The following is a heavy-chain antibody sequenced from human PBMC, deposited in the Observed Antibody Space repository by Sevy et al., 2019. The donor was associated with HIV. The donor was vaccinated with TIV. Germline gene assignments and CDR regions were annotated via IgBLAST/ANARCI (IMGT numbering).Heavy chain of an antibody. V-gene: IGHV3-53*01. Sequence: GGSLRLSCAASGFAVSSNYMSWVRQAPGKGLEWVSVIYSGGSTYYADSVKGQFTISRDNSNNTLYLQMNSLRTEDTAVYYCARESPVAGTFQNWGQGTLVTVSS. D-gene: IGHD6-19*01. CDR1: GFAVSSNY. CDR3: ARESPVAGTFQN. J-gene: IGHJ1*01. CDR2: IYSGGST.